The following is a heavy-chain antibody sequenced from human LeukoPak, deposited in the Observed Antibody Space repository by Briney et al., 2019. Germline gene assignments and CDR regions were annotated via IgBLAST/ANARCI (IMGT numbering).Heavy chain of an antibody. CDR3: ARDRDGGVGTIDY. Sequence: ASVKVSCKASGYTFIDYWIHWVRQAPGQGLEWMGRININSGGINYAQKFQGRVTMTRAKSISTAYMKLSRLRFDDTAVYYCARDRDGGVGTIDYWGQGTLVPVSS. D-gene: IGHD3-3*01. CDR2: ININSGGI. CDR1: GYTFIDYW. J-gene: IGHJ4*02. V-gene: IGHV1-2*06.